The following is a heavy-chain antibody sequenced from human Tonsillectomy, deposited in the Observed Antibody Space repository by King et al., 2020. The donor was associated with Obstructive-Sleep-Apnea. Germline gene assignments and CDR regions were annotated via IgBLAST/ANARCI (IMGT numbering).Heavy chain of an antibody. CDR2: ITHMGST. J-gene: IGHJ5*02. Sequence: VQLQQWGAGLLKPSETLSRTCSCFGGSFSDFYWSWIRQPPGKGLEWIGEITHMGSTNYNPSPKSRITISVDTSKNQFSLKLTFVAAADTAVSYCARGSGAAAVNWFDPWGQGTLVTVSS. CDR1: GGSFSDFY. V-gene: IGHV4-34*01. CDR3: ARGSGAAAVNWFDP. D-gene: IGHD6-13*01.